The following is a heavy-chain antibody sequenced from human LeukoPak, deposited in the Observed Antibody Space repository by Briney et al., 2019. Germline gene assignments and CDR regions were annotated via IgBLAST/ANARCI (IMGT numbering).Heavy chain of an antibody. Sequence: PSETLSLTCTVSGGSISNGSSYWSWIRQPAGKGLEWIGRIYTSGSTNYNPSLKSRVTISVDTSKNQFSLKLSSVTAADTAVYYCARHSGSYYVWSSYFDYWGQGTLVTVSS. CDR3: ARHSGSYYVWSSYFDY. V-gene: IGHV4-61*02. CDR2: IYTSGST. D-gene: IGHD1-26*01. J-gene: IGHJ4*02. CDR1: GGSISNGSSY.